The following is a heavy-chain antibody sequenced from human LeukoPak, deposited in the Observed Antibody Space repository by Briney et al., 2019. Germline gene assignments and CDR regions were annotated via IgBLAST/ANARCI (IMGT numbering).Heavy chain of an antibody. CDR3: ARDTVVISHDAFDI. CDR2: IYTSGST. Sequence: SETLSLTCTVSGGSISSSSYYWSWIRQPAGKRLEWIGRIYTSGSTHYNPSLKSRVTISVDTSKNQFSLRLSSVTAADTAVYYCARDTVVISHDAFDIWGLGTMVTVSS. J-gene: IGHJ3*02. V-gene: IGHV4-61*02. CDR1: GGSISSSSYY. D-gene: IGHD3-22*01.